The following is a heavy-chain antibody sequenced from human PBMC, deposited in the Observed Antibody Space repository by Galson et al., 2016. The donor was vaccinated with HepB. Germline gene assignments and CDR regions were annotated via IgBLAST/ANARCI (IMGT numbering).Heavy chain of an antibody. CDR1: GFTFSNYG. V-gene: IGHV3-33*01. Sequence: SLRLSCAASGFTFSNYGMHWVRRAPGKGLEWVAVIWDDGSNKYYADSVKGRFTVSRDNSKNTLYLQMNSLRAEDTAVYYCARSEHLVPGDYWGQGTLVTVSS. D-gene: IGHD6-13*01. J-gene: IGHJ4*02. CDR2: IWDDGSNK. CDR3: ARSEHLVPGDY.